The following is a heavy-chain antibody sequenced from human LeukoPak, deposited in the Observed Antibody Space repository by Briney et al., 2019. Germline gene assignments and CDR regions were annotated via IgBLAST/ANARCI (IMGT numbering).Heavy chain of an antibody. D-gene: IGHD3-3*01. CDR1: GYTFINHD. CDR3: ARGPGFWSGYSDY. V-gene: IGHV1-8*03. CDR2: MNSNSSNT. J-gene: IGHJ4*02. Sequence: ASVKVSCKGYGYTFINHDIDWVRQAAGQGLEWMGWMNSNSSNTGYAQKFQGRVTITRNTSISTAYMELSSLRSEDTAVYYCARGPGFWSGYSDYWGQGTLVTVSS.